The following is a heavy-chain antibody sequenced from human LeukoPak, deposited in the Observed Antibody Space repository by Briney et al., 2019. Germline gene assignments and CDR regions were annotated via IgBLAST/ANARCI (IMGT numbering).Heavy chain of an antibody. CDR2: ISSSGTTI. Sequence: PGGSLRLSCAASGFTFSDYYMSWIRQAPGKGLEWVSYISSSGTTIYYADSVGGRFTISRDNAKNSLYLQMNSLRAEDTAVYYCAREGEGSSYYFDYWGQGTLVTVSS. J-gene: IGHJ4*02. CDR1: GFTFSDYY. V-gene: IGHV3-11*01. CDR3: AREGEGSSYYFDY. D-gene: IGHD3-10*01.